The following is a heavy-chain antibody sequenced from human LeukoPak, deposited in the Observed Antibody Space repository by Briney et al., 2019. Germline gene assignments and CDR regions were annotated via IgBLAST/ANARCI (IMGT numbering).Heavy chain of an antibody. D-gene: IGHD2-8*01. CDR1: GFTFSCDW. V-gene: IGHV3-74*01. Sequence: GGSLRLSCAASGFTFSCDWMHWVRQAPGKGLVCVSYINGDGSSTNYADSVRGRFTISRDASKNMVFLQMNDLRPEDTAVYYCAKEQRIRHCSEGVCMEGYYFDYWGQGSLVTVSS. J-gene: IGHJ4*02. CDR3: AKEQRIRHCSEGVCMEGYYFDY. CDR2: INGDGSST.